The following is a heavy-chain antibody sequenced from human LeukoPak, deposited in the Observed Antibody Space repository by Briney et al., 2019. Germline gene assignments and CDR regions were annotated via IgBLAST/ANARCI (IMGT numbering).Heavy chain of an antibody. V-gene: IGHV3-30*02. D-gene: IGHD5-12*01. CDR1: GFTFSNYG. Sequence: SGGSLRLSCAASGFTFSNYGMHWVRQAPGKGLEWVAFIRYDGSNKYYADSVKGRFTISRDNAKNSLYLQMNSLRAEDTAVYYCARDVGSGYDPYYYGMGVWGQGTTVTVSS. J-gene: IGHJ6*02. CDR3: ARDVGSGYDPYYYGMGV. CDR2: IRYDGSNK.